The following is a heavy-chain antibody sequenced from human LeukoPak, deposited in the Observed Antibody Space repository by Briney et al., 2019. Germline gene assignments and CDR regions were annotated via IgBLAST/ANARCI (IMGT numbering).Heavy chain of an antibody. CDR2: ISSSGSTI. CDR3: ARDRDVVVVAAAFDY. J-gene: IGHJ4*02. D-gene: IGHD2-15*01. V-gene: IGHV3-11*04. CDR1: GFTFSDHY. Sequence: PGGSLRLSCAASGFTFSDHYMDWVRQAPGKGLEWVSYISSSGSTIYYADSVKGRFTISRDNAKNSLYLQMNSLRAEDTAVYYCARDRDVVVVAAAFDYWGQGTLVTVSS.